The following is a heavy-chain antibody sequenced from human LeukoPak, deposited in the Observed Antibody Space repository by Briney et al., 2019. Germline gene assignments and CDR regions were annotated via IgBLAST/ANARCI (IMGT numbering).Heavy chain of an antibody. D-gene: IGHD6-19*01. CDR2: ISSSISYI. CDR3: ARDATAVAVTKETQYFDY. CDR1: GFTFSSYS. V-gene: IGHV3-21*01. J-gene: IGHJ4*02. Sequence: PGRTLRLSCAASGFTFSSYSMNWVRQSPGKGLEWVSSISSSISYIYYADSVKGRFTISRDNAKNSLYLQMNSLRAEDTAVYYCARDATAVAVTKETQYFDYWGQGTLVTVSS.